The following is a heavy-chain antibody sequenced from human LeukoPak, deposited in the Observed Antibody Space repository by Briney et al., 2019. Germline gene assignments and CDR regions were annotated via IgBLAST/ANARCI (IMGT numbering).Heavy chain of an antibody. V-gene: IGHV4-59*01. J-gene: IGHJ3*02. Sequence: SETLSLTCTVSGGSMMTSYWSWIRQPPGKGLEWIGYTSHSGSTTYSPSLQSRVSISVDTSKNQFSLKLNSVTAADTAVFYCARANDFGGTNDAFDIWGQGTMVTVSS. CDR1: GGSMMTSY. CDR2: TSHSGST. CDR3: ARANDFGGTNDAFDI. D-gene: IGHD4-23*01.